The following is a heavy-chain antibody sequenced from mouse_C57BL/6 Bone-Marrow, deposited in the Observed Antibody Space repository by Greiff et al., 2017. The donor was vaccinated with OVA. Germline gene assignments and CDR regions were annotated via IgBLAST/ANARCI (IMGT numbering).Heavy chain of an antibody. D-gene: IGHD1-1*02. Sequence: VQLQQPGAELVKPGASVKMSCKASGYTFTSYWITWVKQRPGQGLEWIGDIYPVSGSTNYNEKFKSKATLTVDTSSSTAYMQLSSLTSEDSAVYYCARGEIWTHWYFDVWGTGTTVTVSS. CDR1: GYTFTSYW. CDR2: IYPVSGST. CDR3: ARGEIWTHWYFDV. V-gene: IGHV1-55*01. J-gene: IGHJ1*03.